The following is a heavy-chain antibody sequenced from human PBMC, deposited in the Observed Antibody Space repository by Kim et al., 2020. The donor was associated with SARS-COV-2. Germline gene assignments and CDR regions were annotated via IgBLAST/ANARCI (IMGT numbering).Heavy chain of an antibody. CDR1: GFTFSSYW. CDR3: ARDSMVRGDKYYYYGMDV. D-gene: IGHD3-10*01. V-gene: IGHV3-7*03. CDR2: IKQDGSEK. Sequence: GGSLRLPCAASGFTFSSYWMSWVRQAPGKGLEWVANIKQDGSEKYYVDSVKGRFTISRDNAKNSLYLQMNSLRAEDTAVYYCARDSMVRGDKYYYYGMDVWGQGTTVTVSS. J-gene: IGHJ6*02.